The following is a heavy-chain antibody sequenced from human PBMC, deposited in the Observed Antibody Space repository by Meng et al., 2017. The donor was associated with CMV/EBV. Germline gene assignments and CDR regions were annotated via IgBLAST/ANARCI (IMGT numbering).Heavy chain of an antibody. J-gene: IGHJ6*02. V-gene: IGHV4-61*01. CDR2: IYYSGST. Sequence: SETLSLTCTVSGGSVSSGSYYWSWIRQPPGKGLEWIGYIYYSGSTNYNPSLKSRVTISVDTSKNQFSLKLSSVTAADTAVYYCARDLIAAADIDYYYYGMDVWGQGTTVTVSS. CDR3: ARDLIAAADIDYYYYGMDV. D-gene: IGHD6-13*01. CDR1: GGSVSSGSYY.